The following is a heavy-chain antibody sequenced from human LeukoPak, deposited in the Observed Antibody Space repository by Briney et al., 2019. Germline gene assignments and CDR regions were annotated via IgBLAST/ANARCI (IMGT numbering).Heavy chain of an antibody. CDR3: ARSPPLYDSSGYYFDY. J-gene: IGHJ4*02. CDR1: GGTFSSYA. CDR2: SIPILGIA. D-gene: IGHD3-22*01. Sequence: ASVKVSCKASGGTFSSYAISLVRQAPGQGLEWMGRSIPILGIANYAQKFQGRVTITADKSTSTAYMELSSLRSEDTAVYYCARSPPLYDSSGYYFDYWGQGTLVTVSS. V-gene: IGHV1-69*04.